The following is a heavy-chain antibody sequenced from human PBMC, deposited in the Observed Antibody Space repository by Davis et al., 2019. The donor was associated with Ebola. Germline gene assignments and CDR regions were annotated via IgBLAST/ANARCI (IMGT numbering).Heavy chain of an antibody. CDR3: AKDPDYSNYISGMDV. D-gene: IGHD4-11*01. CDR2: INCNGGST. V-gene: IGHV3-20*01. Sequence: EGSLRLSCAASGFTFDDYGMSWVRQAPGKGLEWVSGINCNGGSTHYADSVKGRFTISRDNSKNTLYLQMNSLRAEDTAVYHCAKDPDYSNYISGMDVWGQGTTVTVSS. J-gene: IGHJ6*02. CDR1: GFTFDDYG.